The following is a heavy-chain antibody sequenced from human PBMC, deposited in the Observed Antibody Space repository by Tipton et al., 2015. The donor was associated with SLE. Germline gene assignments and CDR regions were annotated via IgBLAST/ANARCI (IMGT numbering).Heavy chain of an antibody. CDR2: IYASGST. CDR1: GGSISSSSYY. V-gene: IGHV4-61*02. Sequence: TLSLTCTVSGGSISSSSYYWSWIRQPAGKGLEWIGRIYASGSTNYNPSLKSRVTMSIDTSKNQFSLELSSVTAADTAVYYCASAGDSGSYYNAQFDYWGQGTLVTVSS. D-gene: IGHD3-10*01. CDR3: ASAGDSGSYYNAQFDY. J-gene: IGHJ4*02.